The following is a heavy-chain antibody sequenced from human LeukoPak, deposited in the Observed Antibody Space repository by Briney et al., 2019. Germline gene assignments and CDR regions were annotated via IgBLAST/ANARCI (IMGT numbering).Heavy chain of an antibody. Sequence: GGSLRLSCEASGFSFSSYNMDWVRQTPGKGLEWISSITTSSTYTFYADSVKGRFTISRDNSKNTVHLQMNSLRAEDTAVYYCASYLVGAKRSFDYWGQGTLVTVSS. CDR2: ITTSSTYT. D-gene: IGHD1-26*01. V-gene: IGHV3-21*01. J-gene: IGHJ4*02. CDR1: GFSFSSYN. CDR3: ASYLVGAKRSFDY.